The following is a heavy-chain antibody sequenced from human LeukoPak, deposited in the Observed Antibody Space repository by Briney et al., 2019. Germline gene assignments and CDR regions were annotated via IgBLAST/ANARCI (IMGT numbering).Heavy chain of an antibody. CDR2: INPSGGST. D-gene: IGHD1-26*01. CDR3: TRGRGRGVFRDY. V-gene: IGHV1-46*03. Sequence: ASVKVSCKASGYTFTSYYMHWVRQAPGQGLEWMGIINPSGGSTSYAQKFQGRVTMTRDMSTSTVYMELSSLRSEDTAVYYCTRGRGRGVFRDYWGQGTLVTVSS. J-gene: IGHJ4*02. CDR1: GYTFTSYY.